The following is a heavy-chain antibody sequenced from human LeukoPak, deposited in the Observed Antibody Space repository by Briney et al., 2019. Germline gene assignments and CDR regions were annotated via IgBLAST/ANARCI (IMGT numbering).Heavy chain of an antibody. CDR2: IIPIFGTA. V-gene: IGHV1-69*01. CDR1: GDSFTNYW. CDR3: ARIGYCSSTSCLGDAFDI. Sequence: KISCKGSGDSFTNYWIAWVRQLPGKGLEWMGGIIPIFGTANYAQKFQGRVTITADESTSTAYMELSSLRSEDTAVYYCARIGYCSSTSCLGDAFDIWGQGTMVTVSS. J-gene: IGHJ3*02. D-gene: IGHD2-2*01.